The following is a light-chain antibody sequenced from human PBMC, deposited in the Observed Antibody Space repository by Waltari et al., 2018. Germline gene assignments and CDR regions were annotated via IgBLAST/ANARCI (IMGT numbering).Light chain of an antibody. V-gene: IGLV2-14*01. CDR2: EVS. Sequence: QAALTQSPSVSGSPGQSVTISCTGSSRAICSYAGSSWYQQYPGKAPKLVIYEVSKRPSGVSDRFSGSKSGNTASLTISGVQAEDEADYYCSSDASRIAGLFGGGTRLTVL. J-gene: IGLJ2*01. CDR3: SSDASRIAGL. CDR1: SRAICSYAG.